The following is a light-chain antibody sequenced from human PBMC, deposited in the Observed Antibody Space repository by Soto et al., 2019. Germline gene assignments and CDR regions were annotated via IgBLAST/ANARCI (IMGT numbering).Light chain of an antibody. CDR2: AAS. CDR3: QQSYSSPIT. Sequence: DIQMTQSPSSLSASIGDRVTITCRASQTISDFLNWYQMKPGKAPKLLIYAASTLQSGVPSRFSGSGSGTDFTLTISSLEPEDFATYYCQQSYSSPITFGQGTRLENK. CDR1: QTISDF. J-gene: IGKJ5*01. V-gene: IGKV1-39*01.